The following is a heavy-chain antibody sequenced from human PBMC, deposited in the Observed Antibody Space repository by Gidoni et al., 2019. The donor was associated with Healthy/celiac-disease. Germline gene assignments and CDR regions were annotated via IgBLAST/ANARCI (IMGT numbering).Heavy chain of an antibody. V-gene: IGHV4-59*01. CDR3: ARAEYYDSSGPDF. CDR1: GGSISSYY. J-gene: IGHJ6*02. CDR2: IYYSGST. D-gene: IGHD3-22*01. Sequence: QVQLQESGPGLVKPSETLSLTCTVSGGSISSYYWSWIRQPPGKGLEWIGYIYYSGSTNYNPSLKSRVTISVDTSKNQFSLKLSSVTAADTAVYYCARAEYYDSSGPDFWGQGTTVTVSS.